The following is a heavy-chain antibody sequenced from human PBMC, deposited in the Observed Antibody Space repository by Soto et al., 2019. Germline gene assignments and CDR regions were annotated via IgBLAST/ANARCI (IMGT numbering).Heavy chain of an antibody. Sequence: EAQLVESGGGLVKPGGSLRLSCAASGLIFRTYSMNWVRQAPGKGLEWVSSVTRDSESTFYADSVRGRFTISRDNVRSIVYLQMNSLRAEDTAVYYCARDDVLVESWSFSIWGQGTMVSVSS. CDR2: VTRDSEST. V-gene: IGHV3-21*01. CDR1: GLIFRTYS. J-gene: IGHJ3*02. D-gene: IGHD2-15*01. CDR3: ARDDVLVESWSFSI.